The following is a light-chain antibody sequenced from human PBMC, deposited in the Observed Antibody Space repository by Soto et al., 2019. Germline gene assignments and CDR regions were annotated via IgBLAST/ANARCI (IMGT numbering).Light chain of an antibody. Sequence: EIVLTQSPGTLSLSPGERATLSCRASQGVRTYLAWYQQKPGQAPRLLIYDASTRATGIPDRFSGSGSGTGFTLTISRLEPEDFAGYSCHHYADSAWTFGQGTKVEIK. CDR2: DAS. CDR1: QGVRTY. J-gene: IGKJ1*01. V-gene: IGKV3-20*01. CDR3: HHYADSAWT.